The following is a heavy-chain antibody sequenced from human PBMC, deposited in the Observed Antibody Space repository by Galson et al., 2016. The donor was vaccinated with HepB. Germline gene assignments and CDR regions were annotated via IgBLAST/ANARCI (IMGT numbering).Heavy chain of an antibody. CDR3: ARDPQLGSLWYFDL. CDR1: GFNFSDFY. CDR2: ISSRSSYT. D-gene: IGHD1-1*01. J-gene: IGHJ2*01. V-gene: IGHV3-11*06. Sequence: SLRLSCAVSGFNFSDFYMIWIRQAPGKGLEWISYISSRSSYTNYADSVKGRFTISRDNAKNSLYLQMNSLRAEDTAVYYCARDPQLGSLWYFDLWGRGTLVTVSS.